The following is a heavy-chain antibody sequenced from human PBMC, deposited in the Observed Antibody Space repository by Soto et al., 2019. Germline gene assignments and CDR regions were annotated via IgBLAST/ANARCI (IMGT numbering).Heavy chain of an antibody. V-gene: IGHV3-23*01. J-gene: IGHJ2*01. D-gene: IGHD6-19*01. CDR3: AKCLGQWLVPHLDL. CDR2: ISGSGGST. CDR1: GFTFSSYA. Sequence: EVQLLESGGGLVQPGGSLRLSCAASGFTFSSYAMSWVRQAPGKGLEWVSAISGSGGSTYYADSVKGRFTISRDNSKNTLYLQMNSLGAEDTAVYYCAKCLGQWLVPHLDLWGRGTLVTVSS.